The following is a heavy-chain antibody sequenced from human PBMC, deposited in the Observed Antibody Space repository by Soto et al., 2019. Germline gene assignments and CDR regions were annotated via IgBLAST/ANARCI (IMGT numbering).Heavy chain of an antibody. D-gene: IGHD3-3*01. CDR1: GFSLSTSGAA. V-gene: IGHV2-5*02. CDR3: AHRATMTIFGLIIDNGIWFDP. CDR2: IYWDGDK. Sequence: QINLIESGPTLVKPTQTLTLTCTFSGFSLSTSGAAVGWVRQPPGRALEWLALIYWDGDKRYNASLGNRLTITKDTSMNQLVLTLTNVDSADTATYYCAHRATMTIFGLIIDNGIWFDPWGQGTRVIVSS. J-gene: IGHJ5*02.